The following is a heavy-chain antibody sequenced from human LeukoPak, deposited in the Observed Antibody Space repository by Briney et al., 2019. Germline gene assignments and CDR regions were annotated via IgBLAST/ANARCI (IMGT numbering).Heavy chain of an antibody. J-gene: IGHJ4*02. CDR2: INPSGGST. CDR3: ARVDYYDSSGLYYFDY. D-gene: IGHD3-22*01. Sequence: ASVKVSFKASGYTFTSYYMHWVRQAPGQGLEWMGIINPSGGSTSYAQKFQGRVTMTRDTSTSTVYMELSSLRSEDTAVYYCARVDYYDSSGLYYFDYWGQGTLVTVSS. V-gene: IGHV1-46*01. CDR1: GYTFTSYY.